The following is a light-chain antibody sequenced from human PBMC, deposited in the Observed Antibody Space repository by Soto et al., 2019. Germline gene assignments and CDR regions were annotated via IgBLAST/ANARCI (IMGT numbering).Light chain of an antibody. J-gene: IGLJ1*01. CDR1: SSDVGTYNY. CDR2: DVT. V-gene: IGLV2-11*01. CDR3: CSSAGSFLFV. Sequence: QSALTQPRSVSGSPGQSVTISCSGTSSDVGTYNYVSWYQQHPGKAPKLMIYDVTQRPSGVPDRFSGSKSGNTASLTISGLQAEDEADYYCCSSAGSFLFVFGTGTKLTVL.